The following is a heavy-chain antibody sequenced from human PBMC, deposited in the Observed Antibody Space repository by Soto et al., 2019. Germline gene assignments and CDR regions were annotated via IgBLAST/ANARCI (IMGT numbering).Heavy chain of an antibody. D-gene: IGHD3-10*01. V-gene: IGHV1-46*03. CDR2: INPSGGST. Sequence: ASVKVSCKAPGYTLTSYYMHWVRQAPGQGLEWMGIINPSGGSTNYAQKFQGRVTMTRDTSTSTVYMELSSLRSEDTAVYYCASFYGSGSYYKFYWGQGTPVTAPQ. CDR1: GYTLTSYY. CDR3: ASFYGSGSYYKFY. J-gene: IGHJ4*02.